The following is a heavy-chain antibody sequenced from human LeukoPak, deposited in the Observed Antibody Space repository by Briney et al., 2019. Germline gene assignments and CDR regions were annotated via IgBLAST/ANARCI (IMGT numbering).Heavy chain of an antibody. CDR3: ARWSLLTPVSY. D-gene: IGHD3-10*01. V-gene: IGHV3-48*03. J-gene: IGHJ4*02. CDR2: ISASGTLT. Sequence: PGGSLRLSCAASGFSFSTYEMNWVRQAPGKGLEWISYISASGTLTHYADSVKGRFTISRDNAKNSLYLQMSSLRAEDTAVYYCARWSLLTPVSYWGQGTLVTVSS. CDR1: GFSFSTYE.